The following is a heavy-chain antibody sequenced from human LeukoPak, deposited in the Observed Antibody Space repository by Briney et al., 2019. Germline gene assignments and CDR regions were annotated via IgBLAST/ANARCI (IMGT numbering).Heavy chain of an antibody. V-gene: IGHV3-74*01. CDR2: IDGDGNSI. CDR1: GFTFSSYW. D-gene: IGHD1-26*01. CDR3: ARGKSGSYGLEDY. Sequence: PGGCLRLSYAASGFTFSSYWMHWVRQAPGKGLVWVSRIDGDGNSINYADSVRGRFTISRDNAKNTLYLQMNSLRAEDTAVYYCARGKSGSYGLEDYLGHGTLVTVSS. J-gene: IGHJ4*01.